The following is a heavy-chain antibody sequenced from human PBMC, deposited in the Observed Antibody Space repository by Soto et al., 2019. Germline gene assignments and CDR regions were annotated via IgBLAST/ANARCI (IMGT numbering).Heavy chain of an antibody. Sequence: PSETLSLTCTVSGGSISIGDYYWSWIRQPPGKGLEWIGYIYYSGSTYYNPSLKSRVTISVDTSKNQFSLKLSSVTAADTAVYYCARGIGKYYDFWSGYYDYYYGMDVWGQGTTVTVSS. D-gene: IGHD3-3*01. J-gene: IGHJ6*02. CDR1: GGSISIGDYY. V-gene: IGHV4-30-4*01. CDR3: ARGIGKYYDFWSGYYDYYYGMDV. CDR2: IYYSGST.